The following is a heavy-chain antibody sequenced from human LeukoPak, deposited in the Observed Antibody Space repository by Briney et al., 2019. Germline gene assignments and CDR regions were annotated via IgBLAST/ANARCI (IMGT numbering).Heavy chain of an antibody. CDR2: ISSSSSYI. V-gene: IGHV3-21*01. CDR3: ARDLAGTQPYYFDY. CDR1: GFTFSSYS. Sequence: GGSLRLSCAASGFTFSSYSMNWVRQAPGKGLEWVSSISSSSSYIYYADSVKGRFTISRDNAKNSLYLQMNSLRAEDTAVYYCARDLAGTQPYYFDYWGQGTLVTVSS. J-gene: IGHJ4*02. D-gene: IGHD1-1*01.